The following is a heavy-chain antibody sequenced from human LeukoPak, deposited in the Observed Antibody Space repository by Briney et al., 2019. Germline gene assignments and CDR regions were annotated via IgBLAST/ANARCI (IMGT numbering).Heavy chain of an antibody. CDR2: INHSGST. V-gene: IGHV4-34*01. CDR3: ARARDPY. CDR1: GGSFSGYY. Sequence: SETLSLTCAVYGGSFSGYYWTWIRQPPGRGLEWIGEINHSGSTNYNPSLKSRVTISVDTSKGQFSLKLNSVTAADTAMYYCARARDPYWGQGTLVTVSS. D-gene: IGHD5-24*01. J-gene: IGHJ4*02.